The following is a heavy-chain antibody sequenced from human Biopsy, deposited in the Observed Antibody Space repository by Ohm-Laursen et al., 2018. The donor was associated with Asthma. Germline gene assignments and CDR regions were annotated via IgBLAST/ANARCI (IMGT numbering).Heavy chain of an antibody. V-gene: IGHV4-34*01. CDR3: ARAGQCSSTSCYNPGWFDP. CDR1: GGSFSGYY. Sequence: PSQTLSLTCAVYGGSFSGYYWSWIRQPPGKGLGWIGEINHSGSTNYNPSLKSRVTISVDTSKNQFSLKLSSVTAADTAVYYCARAGQCSSTSCYNPGWFDPWGQGTLVTVSS. D-gene: IGHD2-2*01. CDR2: INHSGST. J-gene: IGHJ5*02.